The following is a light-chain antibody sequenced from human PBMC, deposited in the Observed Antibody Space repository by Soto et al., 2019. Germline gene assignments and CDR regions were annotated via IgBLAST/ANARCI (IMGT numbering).Light chain of an antibody. CDR1: SSDVGAYTS. CDR3: TSYTSDNRNYV. CDR2: EVS. Sequence: QSALTQPASVSGSPGQSITISCTGTSSDVGAYTSVSWYQQHPGTAPKLMIYEVSNRPSGVSNRFSGSKSANTASLTISGLQADDEAHYYCTSYTSDNRNYVFGTGTKLTVL. V-gene: IGLV2-14*01. J-gene: IGLJ1*01.